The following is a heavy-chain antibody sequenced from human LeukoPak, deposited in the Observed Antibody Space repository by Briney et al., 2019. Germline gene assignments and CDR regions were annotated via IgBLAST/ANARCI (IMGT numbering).Heavy chain of an antibody. CDR3: ARGNGLRYNWYAPRGDWFDP. D-gene: IGHD1-20*01. V-gene: IGHV3-30*02. Sequence: PGGSLRLSCAASGFTFSSYEMNWVRQAPGKGLEWVAFIRYDGSNKYYADSVKGRFTISRDNAKNSLYLQMNSLRAVGTAVYYCARGNGLRYNWYAPRGDWFDPWGQGTLVTVSS. J-gene: IGHJ5*02. CDR2: IRYDGSNK. CDR1: GFTFSSYE.